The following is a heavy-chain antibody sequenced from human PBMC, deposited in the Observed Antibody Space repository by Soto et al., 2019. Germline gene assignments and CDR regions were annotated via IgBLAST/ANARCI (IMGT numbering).Heavy chain of an antibody. Sequence: LSLTCTVSGGSIISYYWSWIRQPPGKGLEWIGYIYYSGSTNYNPSLKSRVTISADTSKNQFSLKLNSMTAADTAVYYCARHNYGSGSTYFDYWGQG. CDR1: GGSIISYY. D-gene: IGHD3-10*01. V-gene: IGHV4-59*08. CDR2: IYYSGST. J-gene: IGHJ4*02. CDR3: ARHNYGSGSTYFDY.